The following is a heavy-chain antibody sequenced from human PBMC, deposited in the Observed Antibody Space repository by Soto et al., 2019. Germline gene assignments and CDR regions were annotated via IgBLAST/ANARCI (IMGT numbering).Heavy chain of an antibody. CDR1: GLSFSSYA. Sequence: EVQVLESGGALAQPGRSLRLSCAVSGLSFSSYAMTWVRQSPGKGLGWVSSISRSGNSTYSADSVRGRFTISRDNSKNTLYLQMNSLRAEDTAVYYCAKDAKILDWLPTSYYFDFWGQGSLVTVSS. D-gene: IGHD3-9*01. J-gene: IGHJ4*02. V-gene: IGHV3-23*01. CDR2: ISRSGNST. CDR3: AKDAKILDWLPTSYYFDF.